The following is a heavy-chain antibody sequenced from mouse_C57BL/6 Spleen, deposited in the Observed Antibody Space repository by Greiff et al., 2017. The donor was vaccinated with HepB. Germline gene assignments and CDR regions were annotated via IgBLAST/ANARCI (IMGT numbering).Heavy chain of an antibody. CDR1: GYAFSSSW. CDR3: ARRGTAQATYAMDY. D-gene: IGHD3-2*02. Sequence: VQLQQSGPELVKPGASVKISCKASGYAFSSSWMNWVTQRPGKGLEWIGRIYPGDGDTNYNGKFTGKATLTADKSSSTAYMQLSSLTAEDSAVYVCARRGTAQATYAMDYWGQGTSVTVSS. V-gene: IGHV1-82*01. J-gene: IGHJ4*01. CDR2: IYPGDGDT.